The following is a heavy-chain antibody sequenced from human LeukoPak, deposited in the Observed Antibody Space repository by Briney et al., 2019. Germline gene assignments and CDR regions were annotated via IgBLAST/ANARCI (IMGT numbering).Heavy chain of an antibody. Sequence: SQTLSLTCALSGDSVSSNSAAWNWIRQSPSRGLEWLGRSYYRSKWSKDYAVSVKSRITLNPDTSKNQLSLQLNSVTPEDTAVYYCARDRGSCSGGSCHSLGFDYWGQGILVTVSS. V-gene: IGHV6-1*01. J-gene: IGHJ4*02. CDR1: GDSVSSNSAA. D-gene: IGHD2-15*01. CDR2: SYYRSKWSK. CDR3: ARDRGSCSGGSCHSLGFDY.